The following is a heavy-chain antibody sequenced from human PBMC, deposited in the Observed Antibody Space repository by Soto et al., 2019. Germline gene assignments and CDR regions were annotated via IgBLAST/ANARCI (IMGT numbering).Heavy chain of an antibody. CDR2: IGSAGDT. CDR3: ARDRSFRYSTSSAYYYYGMDV. CDR1: GFSFSNYD. Sequence: WGSLRLSCAASGFSFSNYDMHWVRQATGKGLEWVSAIGSAGDTYYSGPVKGRFTISRERAKNSLYLQMNSLRAGDTAVYYCARDRSFRYSTSSAYYYYGMDVWGQGTTVTVSS. D-gene: IGHD6-6*01. J-gene: IGHJ6*02. V-gene: IGHV3-13*01.